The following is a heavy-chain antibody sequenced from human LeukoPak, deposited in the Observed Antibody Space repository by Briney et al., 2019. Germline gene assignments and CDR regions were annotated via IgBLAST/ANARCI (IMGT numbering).Heavy chain of an antibody. J-gene: IGHJ4*02. Sequence: PGGSLRLSCAASGFTFSNYAMYWVRQAPGKGLECVSGISSAGGITYYANSVKGRFSISRDNSKNTLYLQVGSLRAEDMAVYYCARRPSDTAFDYWGQGTLVTVSS. D-gene: IGHD5-18*01. CDR3: ARRPSDTAFDY. CDR1: GFTFSNYA. CDR2: ISSAGGIT. V-gene: IGHV3-64*01.